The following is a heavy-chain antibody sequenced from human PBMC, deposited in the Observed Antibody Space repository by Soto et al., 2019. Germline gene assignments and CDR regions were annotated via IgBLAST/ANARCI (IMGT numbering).Heavy chain of an antibody. D-gene: IGHD3-10*01. CDR1: GGSISSSRYY. V-gene: IGHV4-39*01. J-gene: IGHJ4*02. CDR3: ARHDSVWFGDNIDY. CDR2: IHYSGRT. Sequence: QLQLQESGPGLVKPSETLSLTCSVSGGSISSSRYYWGWIRQPPGKGLAWIGTIHYSGRTYYNPSLKSRVTISVDISKNQFSLKLSSVTAADTAVYYCARHDSVWFGDNIDYWGQGPLVTVSS.